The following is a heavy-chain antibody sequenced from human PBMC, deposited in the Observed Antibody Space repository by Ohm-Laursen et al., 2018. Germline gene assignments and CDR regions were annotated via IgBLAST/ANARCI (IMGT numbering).Heavy chain of an antibody. V-gene: IGHV3-7*01. CDR3: VRDYDCSNGECFDY. J-gene: IGHJ4*02. Sequence: SLRLSCTASGFTFTSYWMSWARQAPGKGLEWVANMNEIGSEKYFVDSVRGRFTISRDNAEKSLYLQMNSLRVEDTGLYHCVRDYDCSNGECFDYWGQGIMVTVSS. CDR2: MNEIGSEK. CDR1: GFTFTSYW. D-gene: IGHD2-8*01.